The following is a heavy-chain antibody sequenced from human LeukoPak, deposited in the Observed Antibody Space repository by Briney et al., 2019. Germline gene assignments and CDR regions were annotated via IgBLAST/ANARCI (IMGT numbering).Heavy chain of an antibody. Sequence: GGSLRLSCAASGFTVSSNYMSWVRQAPGKGLEWVSVIYSGGSTYYADSVKGRFTISRDNSKNTLYLQMNSLRAEDTAVYYCASAAAIGVLDYWGQGTLVTVSS. V-gene: IGHV3-53*01. J-gene: IGHJ4*02. CDR1: GFTVSSNY. D-gene: IGHD2-2*01. CDR3: ASAAAIGVLDY. CDR2: IYSGGST.